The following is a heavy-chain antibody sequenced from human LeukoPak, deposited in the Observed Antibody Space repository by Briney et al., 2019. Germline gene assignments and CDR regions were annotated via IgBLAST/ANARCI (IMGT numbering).Heavy chain of an antibody. Sequence: ASVKVSCKASGYTFTSYYMHWVRQAPGQGLEWMGIINPSGGSTSYAQKFQGRVTMTRDMSTSTVYMELSSLSSEDTAVYYCARFQRWLQFYDYWGQGTLVTVSS. CDR3: ARFQRWLQFYDY. CDR2: INPSGGST. V-gene: IGHV1-46*01. J-gene: IGHJ4*02. CDR1: GYTFTSYY. D-gene: IGHD5-24*01.